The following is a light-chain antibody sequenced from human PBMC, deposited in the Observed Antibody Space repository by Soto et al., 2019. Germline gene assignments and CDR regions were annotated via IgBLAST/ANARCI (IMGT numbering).Light chain of an antibody. CDR3: SSYTSRNTLI. CDR1: SSDVGGYNY. J-gene: IGLJ2*01. V-gene: IGLV2-14*01. CDR2: DVS. Sequence: QSALTQPVSVSGSPGQFITISCTGASSDVGGYNYVSWYQQHPGKVPKLLIYDVSHRPSGLSNRFSGSKSGNTSYLAISGLQAEDGADYYCSSYTSRNTLIFGGGTKLTVL.